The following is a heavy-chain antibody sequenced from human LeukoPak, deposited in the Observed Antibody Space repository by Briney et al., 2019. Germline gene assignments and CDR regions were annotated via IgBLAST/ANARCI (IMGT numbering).Heavy chain of an antibody. D-gene: IGHD6-19*01. CDR3: ARTGPTYSSGWSGGIDY. CDR2: IYPSGGST. V-gene: IGHV1-46*01. J-gene: IGHJ4*02. Sequence: GASVKVSCKASGYTFTSYYMHWVRQAPGQGLEWMRIIYPSGGSTSYAQKFQGRVSMTRDMSTSTVYMELSSLRSEDTAVYYCARTGPTYSSGWSGGIDYWGQGTLVTVSS. CDR1: GYTFTSYY.